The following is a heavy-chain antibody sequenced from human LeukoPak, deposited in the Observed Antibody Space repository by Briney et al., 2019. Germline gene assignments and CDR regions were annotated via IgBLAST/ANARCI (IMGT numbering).Heavy chain of an antibody. CDR1: GGSISSNNW. J-gene: IGHJ6*02. CDR3: ARGHVGSYAYYYYYGMDV. V-gene: IGHV4-4*02. Sequence: SETLSLTCAVSGGSISSNNWWGWVRQPPGKGLEWIGEIYHSGSPNYNPSLKSRVTISVDKSRNHFSLNLSSVTAADTAVYYCARGHVGSYAYYYYYGMDVWGQGTTVTVSS. CDR2: IYHSGSP. D-gene: IGHD2-8*01.